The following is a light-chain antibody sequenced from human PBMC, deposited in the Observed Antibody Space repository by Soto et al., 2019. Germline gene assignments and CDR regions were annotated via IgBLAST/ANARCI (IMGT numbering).Light chain of an antibody. CDR1: QSVLNSSNNKNY. CDR2: WAS. J-gene: IGKJ1*01. Sequence: DIVMTQSPDSLAVSLGERATINCKSNQSVLNSSNNKNYLAWYQQKPGQPPKLLIYWASTRESGVPDRFSGSESETDLSLTISSLQAEGVAVYYCQQYYTTPWTFGQGPKVEIK. V-gene: IGKV4-1*01. CDR3: QQYYTTPWT.